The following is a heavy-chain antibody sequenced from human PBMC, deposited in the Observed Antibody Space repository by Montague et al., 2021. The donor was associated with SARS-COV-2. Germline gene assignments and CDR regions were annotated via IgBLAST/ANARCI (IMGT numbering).Heavy chain of an antibody. CDR2: TSGSGSSA. D-gene: IGHD5-18*01. CDR1: GFTLSSYA. CDR3: AKGDVDTAMAFEY. Sequence: SLRLSCAASGFTLSSYAMSWVRQAPGKGLEWVSATSGSGSSAYYADSVKGRFTISRDNSKNTLYLQMNSLRAEDTAVYYCAKGDVDTAMAFEYWGQGTLVTVSS. J-gene: IGHJ4*02. V-gene: IGHV3-23*01.